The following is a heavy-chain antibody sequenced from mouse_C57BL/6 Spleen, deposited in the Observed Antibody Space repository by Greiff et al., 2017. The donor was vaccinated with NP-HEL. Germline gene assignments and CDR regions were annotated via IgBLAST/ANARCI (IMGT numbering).Heavy chain of an antibody. CDR2: INPNYGTT. J-gene: IGHJ1*03. Sequence: EVQRVESGPELVKPGASVKISCKASGYSFTDYNMNWVKQSNGKSLEWIGVINPNYGTTSYNQKFKGKATLTVDQSSSTAYMQLNSLTSEDSAVYYCARGPYYYGSSHWYFDVWGTGTTVTVSS. D-gene: IGHD1-1*01. CDR1: GYSFTDYN. CDR3: ARGPYYYGSSHWYFDV. V-gene: IGHV1-39*01.